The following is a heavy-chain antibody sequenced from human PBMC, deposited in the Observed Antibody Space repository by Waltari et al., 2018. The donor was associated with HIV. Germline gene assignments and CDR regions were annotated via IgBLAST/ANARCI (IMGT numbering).Heavy chain of an antibody. CDR2: MNTGNEYR. J-gene: IGHJ4*02. D-gene: IGHD3-16*01. CDR3: ARANEELRDPGDY. Sequence: QVTRLQSGAEVKKPGASVKITCKTSGEKLNSYAVHWVSQRPGQMLGLKGWMNTGNEYRKYSQKFRERVSNTRDTTERAAYMELRALEAEDTAVYYCARANEELRDPGDYWGQGTLVTVSS. V-gene: IGHV1-3*04. CDR1: GEKLNSYA.